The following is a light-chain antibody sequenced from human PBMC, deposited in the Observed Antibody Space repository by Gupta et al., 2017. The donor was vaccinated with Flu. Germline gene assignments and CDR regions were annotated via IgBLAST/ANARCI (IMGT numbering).Light chain of an antibody. Sequence: QSALTQPASVSGSPGQSITISCTGSSSDVGGYDYVSWYQQHPGKAPKLMIYEVTNRPSGVSSRFSGSRSGNRASLTISGLQAEDEADYYCSSYTSDSFYVFETGTKVTVL. V-gene: IGLV2-14*03. CDR2: EVT. CDR1: SSDVGGYDY. J-gene: IGLJ1*01. CDR3: SSYTSDSFYV.